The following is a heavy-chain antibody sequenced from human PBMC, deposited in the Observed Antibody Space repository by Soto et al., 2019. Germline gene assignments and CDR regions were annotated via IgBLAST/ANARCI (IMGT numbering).Heavy chain of an antibody. CDR1: GITFGSRA. CDR3: AKFYGMDV. V-gene: IGHV3-23*01. CDR2: ISGSGGST. J-gene: IGHJ6*02. Sequence: EVQLLESGGDLIQPGGSLRLSCVASGITFGSRAMSWVRQAPGEGLEWVSTISGSGGSTYYADSVKGRFTISRDNSKNTLYLQMNSLRAEDTAVYYCAKFYGMDVWGQGTTVTVSS.